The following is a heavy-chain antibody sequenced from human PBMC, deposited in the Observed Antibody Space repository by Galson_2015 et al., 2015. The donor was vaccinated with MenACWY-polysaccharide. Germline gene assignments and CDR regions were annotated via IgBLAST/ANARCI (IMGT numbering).Heavy chain of an antibody. D-gene: IGHD2-21*01. CDR1: GITASGNTFSGSG. Sequence: SLRLSCAASGITASGNTFSGSGMHWVRQAPGKGLECLAVIQYDGSNKVYADSVKGRFSISRDNSKNTLYLGMKSLRADDTAVYYCAREGSRIVFHAFDFWGQGTMVTVSS. CDR3: AREGSRIVFHAFDF. CDR2: IQYDGSNK. J-gene: IGHJ3*01. V-gene: IGHV3-33*01.